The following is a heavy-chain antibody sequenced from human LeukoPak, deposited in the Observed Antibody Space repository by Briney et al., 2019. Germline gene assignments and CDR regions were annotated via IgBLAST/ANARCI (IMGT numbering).Heavy chain of an antibody. CDR1: GGSISGYY. J-gene: IGHJ4*02. CDR3: ARHAGYGYGPFLDY. V-gene: IGHV4-59*05. Sequence: SETLSLTCTVSGGSISGYYWSWIRQPAGKGLEWIGITYYSGSTYYNPSVKSRATISVDTSKNQFSLQLSSVTAADTAVYYCARHAGYGYGPFLDYWGQGTQVTVSS. CDR2: TYYSGST. D-gene: IGHD5-18*01.